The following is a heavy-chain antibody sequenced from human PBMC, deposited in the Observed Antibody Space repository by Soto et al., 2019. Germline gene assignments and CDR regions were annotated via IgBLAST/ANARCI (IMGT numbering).Heavy chain of an antibody. CDR2: IYYSGST. J-gene: IGHJ4*02. Sequence: QVQLQESGPGLVKPSETLSLTCTVSGGSISSYYWSWIRQPPGKGLEWIGYIYYSGSTNYNPSLKSRVTISVDTSKNQFSLKLSSVTAADTAVYYCARGARGSGSYYGGHLDYWGQGTLVTVSS. CDR1: GGSISSYY. V-gene: IGHV4-59*01. D-gene: IGHD3-10*01. CDR3: ARGARGSGSYYGGHLDY.